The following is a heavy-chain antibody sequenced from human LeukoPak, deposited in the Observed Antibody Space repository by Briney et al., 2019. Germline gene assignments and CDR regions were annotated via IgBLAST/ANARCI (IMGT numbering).Heavy chain of an antibody. CDR2: IYYSGST. D-gene: IGHD2-15*01. CDR1: GGSISSYY. Sequence: SETLSLACTVSGGSISSYYWSWIRQPPGKGLEWIGYIYYSGSTNYNPSLKSRVTISVDTSKNQFSLKLSSVTAADTAVYYCARGVPTPHSEYFQDWGQGTLVTVSS. J-gene: IGHJ1*01. V-gene: IGHV4-59*01. CDR3: ARGVPTPHSEYFQD.